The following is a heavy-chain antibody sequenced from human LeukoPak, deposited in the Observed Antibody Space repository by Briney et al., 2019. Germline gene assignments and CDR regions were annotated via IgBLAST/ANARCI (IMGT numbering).Heavy chain of an antibody. CDR3: ARSVRGEDY. V-gene: IGHV4-38-2*01. Sequence: SETLSLTCAVSGYSLSSGYYWGWIRQPPGKGLGWIGSIYHSGSTYYNPSLKSRVTLSVDTSKNRFSLKRSSVTAADTAVYYCARSVRGEDYWGQGTLVTVSS. CDR1: GYSLSSGYY. D-gene: IGHD3-10*01. CDR2: IYHSGST. J-gene: IGHJ4*02.